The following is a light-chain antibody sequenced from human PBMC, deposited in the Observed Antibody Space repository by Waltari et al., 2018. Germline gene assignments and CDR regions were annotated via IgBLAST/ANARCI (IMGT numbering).Light chain of an antibody. J-gene: IGLJ3*02. Sequence: YVLTQPPSVSVAPGKTATLTCGGENHESKCVNWYQQKPGQTPVLFLFYDTDRPSGIPDRFSGSNSGNTATLTISWVEAGDEADYHCQVWDDTTNSGVFGGGTRLTVL. CDR2: YDT. V-gene: IGLV3-21*04. CDR3: QVWDDTTNSGV. CDR1: NHESKC.